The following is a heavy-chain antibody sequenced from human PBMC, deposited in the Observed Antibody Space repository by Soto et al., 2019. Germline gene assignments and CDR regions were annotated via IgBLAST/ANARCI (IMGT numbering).Heavy chain of an antibody. CDR3: ARDEGTTGTTAFY. CDR2: IIPILGIA. J-gene: IGHJ4*02. D-gene: IGHD1-1*01. Sequence: ASVKVSCKASGGTFSSYTISWVRQAPGQGLEWMGRIIPILGIANYAQKFQGRVTITADKSTSTAYMDLSSLRSEDTAVYYCARDEGTTGTTAFYWGQGTLVTVSS. CDR1: GGTFSSYT. V-gene: IGHV1-69*04.